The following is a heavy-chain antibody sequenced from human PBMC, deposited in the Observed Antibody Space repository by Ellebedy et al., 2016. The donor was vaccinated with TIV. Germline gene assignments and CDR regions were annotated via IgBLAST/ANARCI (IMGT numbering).Heavy chain of an antibody. D-gene: IGHD6-19*01. V-gene: IGHV3-53*04. CDR1: GFTVSSNY. J-gene: IGHJ3*02. CDR2: IYSGGST. CDR3: ARDDRKTVAGADAFDI. Sequence: GESLKISXAASGFTVSSNYMSWVRQAPGKGLEWVSVIYSGGSTYYADSVKGRFTISRHNSKNTLYLQMNSLRAEDTAVYYCARDDRKTVAGADAFDIWGQGTMVTVSS.